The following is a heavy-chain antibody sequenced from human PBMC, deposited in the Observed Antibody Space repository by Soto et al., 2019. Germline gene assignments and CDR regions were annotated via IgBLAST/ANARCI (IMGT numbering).Heavy chain of an antibody. CDR3: VKNSGWFNT. D-gene: IGHD3-10*01. CDR2: IDGSGGIT. Sequence: PGGSLRLSCAASGFTFGTTDMSWVRQAPGEGLEWVSTIDGSGGITYYADSVKGRFTISRDNSRNTVYLQMNSLRGDDTALYYCVKNSGWFNTWGKGALVTV. J-gene: IGHJ5*02. V-gene: IGHV3-23*01. CDR1: GFTFGTTD.